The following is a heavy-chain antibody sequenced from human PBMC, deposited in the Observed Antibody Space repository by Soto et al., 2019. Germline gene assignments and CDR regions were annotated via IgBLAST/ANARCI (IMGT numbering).Heavy chain of an antibody. CDR1: GFTFSSYS. CDR2: ISSSSSYI. J-gene: IGHJ4*02. V-gene: IGHV3-21*01. D-gene: IGHD2-2*01. Sequence: GVSLRLSCAASGFTFSSYSMNWVRQAPGKGLEWVSSISSSSSYIYYADSVKGRFTISRDNAKNSLYLQMNSLRAEDTAVYYCARDDCSSTSCYGSWGQETLLTVSS. CDR3: ARDDCSSTSCYGS.